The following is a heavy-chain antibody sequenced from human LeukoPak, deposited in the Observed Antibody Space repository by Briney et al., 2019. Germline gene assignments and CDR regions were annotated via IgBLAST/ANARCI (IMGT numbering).Heavy chain of an antibody. CDR3: ARAPGDDFWSGPYYYYGMDV. D-gene: IGHD3-3*01. CDR1: GYTFTSYY. J-gene: IGHJ6*02. Sequence: ASVKVSCTASGYTFTSYYMHWVRQAPGQGLEWMGIINPSGVSTSYAQKFQGRVTMTRDTYTSTVYMELSSLRSEDTAVYYCARAPGDDFWSGPYYYYGMDVWGQGTTVTVSS. V-gene: IGHV1-46*01. CDR2: INPSGVST.